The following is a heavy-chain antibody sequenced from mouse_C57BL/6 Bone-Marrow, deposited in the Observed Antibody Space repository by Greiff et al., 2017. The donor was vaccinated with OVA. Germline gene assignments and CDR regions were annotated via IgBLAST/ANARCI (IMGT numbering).Heavy chain of an antibody. CDR1: GFNIKNTY. Sequence: EVQGVESVAELVRPGASVKLSCTASGFNIKNTYMHWVKQRPEQGLEWIGRIDPANGNTKYAPKFQGKATITADTSSTTAYLQLSSLTSEDTAIYYCARPHYYGSPWFAYWGQGTLVTVSA. J-gene: IGHJ3*01. CDR3: ARPHYYGSPWFAY. D-gene: IGHD1-1*01. CDR2: IDPANGNT. V-gene: IGHV14-3*01.